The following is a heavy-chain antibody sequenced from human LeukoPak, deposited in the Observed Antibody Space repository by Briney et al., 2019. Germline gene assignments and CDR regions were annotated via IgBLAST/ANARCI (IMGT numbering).Heavy chain of an antibody. CDR2: ISGPGTST. Sequence: GGSLRLSCTASGFTFSSYGMSWVRQAPGKGLEWVSGISGPGTSTYYGDSVKGRFTISRDNSKNTLYLQMNSLRAGDTAVYYCAKSSLVIPYDYWGQGTLVTVSS. D-gene: IGHD6-6*01. J-gene: IGHJ4*02. V-gene: IGHV3-23*01. CDR1: GFTFSSYG. CDR3: AKSSLVIPYDY.